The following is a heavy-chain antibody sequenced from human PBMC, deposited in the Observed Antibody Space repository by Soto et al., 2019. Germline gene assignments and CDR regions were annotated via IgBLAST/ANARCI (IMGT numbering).Heavy chain of an antibody. CDR3: ARVSYCSSTSCSGPRSEGYCYGMDV. V-gene: IGHV1-2*04. J-gene: IGHJ6*02. D-gene: IGHD2-2*01. CDR2: INPNSGGT. CDR1: GYTFTGYY. Sequence: ASVKVSCKASGYTFTGYYMHWVRQAPGQGLEWMGWINPNSGGTNYAQKFQGWVTMTRDTSISTAYMELSRLRSDDTAVYYCARVSYCSSTSCSGPRSEGYCYGMDVWGQGTTVTVSS.